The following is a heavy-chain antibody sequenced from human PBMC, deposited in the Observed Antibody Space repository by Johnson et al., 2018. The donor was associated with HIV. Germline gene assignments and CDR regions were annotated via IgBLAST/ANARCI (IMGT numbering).Heavy chain of an antibody. CDR1: GFSFSSYG. CDR3: ARVITMIVVVIGDI. D-gene: IGHD3-22*01. CDR2: ISYDGSNK. V-gene: IGHV3-30*03. J-gene: IGHJ3*02. Sequence: QVQVVESGGGVVQPGRSLRLSCAASGFSFSSYGMHWVRQAPGKGLEWVAVISYDGSNKYYADSVKGRFTVSRDNSKNTLYLQMNSLRAEDTAIYYCARVITMIVVVIGDIWGQGTMVTVSS.